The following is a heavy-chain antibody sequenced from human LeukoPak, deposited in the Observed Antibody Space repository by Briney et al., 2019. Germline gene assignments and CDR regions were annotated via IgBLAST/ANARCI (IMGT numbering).Heavy chain of an antibody. CDR2: ISGPGSVK. V-gene: IGHV3-43*02. CDR3: ARGTGSGSYLLDY. J-gene: IGHJ4*02. Sequence: PGGSLRLSCAGSGFTFDDYAMHWIRQPPGKGLQWVSLISGPGSVKHQADSVKGRFTISRDNSKNSLYLQMSSLRTEDTALYYCARGTGSGSYLLDYWGQGTLVTVSS. D-gene: IGHD6-6*01. CDR1: GFTFDDYA.